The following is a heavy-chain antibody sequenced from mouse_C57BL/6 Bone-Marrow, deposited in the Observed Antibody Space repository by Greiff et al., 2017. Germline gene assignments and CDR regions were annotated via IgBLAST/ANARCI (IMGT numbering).Heavy chain of an antibody. CDR1: GYTFTSYW. D-gene: IGHD2-12*01. J-gene: IGHJ3*01. V-gene: IGHV1-50*01. CDR3: SYYSTFAY. Sequence: VQLQQPGAELVKPGASVKLSCKASGYTFTSYWMQWVKQRPGQGLEWIGEIDPSDSYTNYNQKFKGKATLTVDTSSSTAYMPLSSLTSEDSAVYYCSYYSTFAYWGQGTLVTVSA. CDR2: IDPSDSYT.